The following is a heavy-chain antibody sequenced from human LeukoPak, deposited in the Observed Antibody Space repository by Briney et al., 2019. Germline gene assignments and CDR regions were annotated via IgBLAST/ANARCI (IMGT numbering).Heavy chain of an antibody. V-gene: IGHV4-38-2*02. CDR2: IYHSGST. J-gene: IGHJ4*02. CDR1: GYSISSGYY. Sequence: SETLSLTRTLSGYSISSGYYWGWIRPPPGKGLEGIGSIYHSGSTYYNPSLKSRVTISVDTSKNQFSLKLSSVTAADTAVYYCARRDDSSGYHKIFDYWGPGTLVTVSS. CDR3: ARRDDSSGYHKIFDY. D-gene: IGHD3-22*01.